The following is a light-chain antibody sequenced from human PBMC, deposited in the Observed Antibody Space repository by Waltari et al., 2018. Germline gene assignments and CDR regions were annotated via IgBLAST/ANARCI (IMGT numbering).Light chain of an antibody. Sequence: DIQMTQSPSSLSASVGDRVTITCRASQNINSFLNWYQQKPGRAPKLLIYAASSVHSGVPSRFSGSGSGTDYTLTISSLQPEDFATYYCQQSYSTWTSGQGTKVEIK. V-gene: IGKV1-39*01. CDR1: QNINSF. CDR2: AAS. CDR3: QQSYSTWT. J-gene: IGKJ1*01.